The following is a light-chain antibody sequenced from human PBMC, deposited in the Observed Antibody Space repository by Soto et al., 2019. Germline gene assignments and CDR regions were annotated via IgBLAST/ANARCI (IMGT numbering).Light chain of an antibody. CDR1: QSISTY. CDR2: DAS. J-gene: IGKJ5*01. Sequence: DIQMTQSPSSLSASVGNRVTITCRASQSISTYLNWYQKKPGKAPNLLIYDASRLQSGVPSRFSGSGVGTDFTLSISSVQPEDFATYFCQQSYRDPITFGQGTQLEI. V-gene: IGKV1-39*01. CDR3: QQSYRDPIT.